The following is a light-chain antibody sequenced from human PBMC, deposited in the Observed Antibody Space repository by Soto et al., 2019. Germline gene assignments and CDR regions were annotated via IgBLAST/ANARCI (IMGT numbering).Light chain of an antibody. J-gene: IGKJ3*01. V-gene: IGKV3-20*01. Sequence: EIVLTQSPGTLSLSPGERATLSCRASQSVSSSYLAWYQQKPGQAPRLLIHGASSRATGIPDRFSGSGSGTDFTLTISRLEPEHFAVYYCQQYGSSIFTFGPGTKVDIK. CDR2: GAS. CDR1: QSVSSSY. CDR3: QQYGSSIFT.